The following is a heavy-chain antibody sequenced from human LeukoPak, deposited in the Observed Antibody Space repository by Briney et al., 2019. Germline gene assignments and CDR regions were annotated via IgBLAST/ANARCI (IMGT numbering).Heavy chain of an antibody. CDR1: GGTFSSYA. CDR3: ASPRGYSDDAFDI. D-gene: IGHD6-13*01. Sequence: GASVKVSCKASGGTFSSYAISWVRQAPGQGLEWMGRIIPILGIANYAQKFQGRVTITADKSTSTAYMELSSLRSEDTAMYYCASPRGYSDDAFDIWGQGTMVTVSS. CDR2: IIPILGIA. J-gene: IGHJ3*02. V-gene: IGHV1-69*04.